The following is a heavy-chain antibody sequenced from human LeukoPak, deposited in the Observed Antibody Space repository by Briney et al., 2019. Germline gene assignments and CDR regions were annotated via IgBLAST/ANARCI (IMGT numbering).Heavy chain of an antibody. CDR2: IYYSGST. Sequence: PSQTLSLTCTVSGGSISSGDYYRSWIRQPPGKGLEWIGYIYYSGSTYYNPSLKSRVTISVDTSKNQFSLKLSSMTAADTAVYYCARVEMATTNFDYWGQGTLVTVSS. CDR3: ARVEMATTNFDY. J-gene: IGHJ4*02. V-gene: IGHV4-30-4*01. D-gene: IGHD5-24*01. CDR1: GGSISSGDYY.